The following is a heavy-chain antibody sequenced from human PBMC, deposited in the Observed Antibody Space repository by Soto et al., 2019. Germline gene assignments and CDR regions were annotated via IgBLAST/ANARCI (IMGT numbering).Heavy chain of an antibody. Sequence: EVQLLESGGGLVQPGGSLRLSCAASGFTFSSYAMWWVRQAPGKGLECVSAISGGGETTYYADSVKGRFTISRDNSKNTLYLQMNSLRAEDTAVYYCAFDSGSGSYYFDYWVQGTLVTVSS. CDR2: ISGGGETT. CDR3: AFDSGSGSYYFDY. D-gene: IGHD3-10*01. CDR1: GFTFSSYA. V-gene: IGHV3-23*01. J-gene: IGHJ4*02.